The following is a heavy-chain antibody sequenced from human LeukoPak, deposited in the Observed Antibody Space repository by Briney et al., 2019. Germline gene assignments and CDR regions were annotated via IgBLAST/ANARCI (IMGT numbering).Heavy chain of an antibody. V-gene: IGHV3-7*01. D-gene: IGHD3-3*01. CDR3: ARDGLRVVIGEFDY. CDR2: IKQDGSEK. CDR1: GFTFSSYW. Sequence: SGGSLRLSCAASGFTFSSYWMSWVRQAPGKGLEWVANIKQDGSEKYYVDSVKGRFTISRDNAKNSLYLQMNSLRAEDTAVYYCARDGLRVVIGEFDYWGQGTLVTVSS. J-gene: IGHJ4*02.